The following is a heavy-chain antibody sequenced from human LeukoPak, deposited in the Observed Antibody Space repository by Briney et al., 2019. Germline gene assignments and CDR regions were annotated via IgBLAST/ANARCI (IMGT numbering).Heavy chain of an antibody. CDR3: TRIAAVGTHFDY. J-gene: IGHJ4*02. V-gene: IGHV3-72*01. CDR1: GFTFSDHY. Sequence: GGSLRLPCAASGFTFSDHYIDWVRQAPGKGLEWVGRSRNKANSYTTSYAASVKGRFTISRDDSKNSLYLQMNSLKTEDTAVYYCTRIAAVGTHFDYWGQGTLVTVSS. CDR2: SRNKANSYTT. D-gene: IGHD6-13*01.